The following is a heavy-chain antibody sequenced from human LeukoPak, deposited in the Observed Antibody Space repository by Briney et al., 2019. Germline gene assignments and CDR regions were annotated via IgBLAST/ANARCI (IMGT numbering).Heavy chain of an antibody. V-gene: IGHV3-23*01. CDR1: GFTFSTYA. D-gene: IGHD4/OR15-4a*01. CDR2: ISGSGDTA. J-gene: IGHJ4*02. Sequence: PGGSLRFSCAASGFTFSTYAMSWVRQAPGKGLEWVSVISGSGDTAYYADSVKGRFAISRDNSKNTLSLQMNSLRAEDTAVYYCAKARGDYGHPFDYWGQGTLVTVSS. CDR3: AKARGDYGHPFDY.